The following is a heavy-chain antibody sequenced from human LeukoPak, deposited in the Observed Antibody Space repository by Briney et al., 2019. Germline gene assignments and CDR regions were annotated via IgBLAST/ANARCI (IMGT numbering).Heavy chain of an antibody. V-gene: IGHV1-3*01. Sequence: ASVKVSCKASGYTFTSYAMHWVRQAPGQRLEWMGWINAGNGNTKYSQKFQGRVTITRDTSTSTAYMELRSLRSDDTAVYYCARDRGVDTAMANFDYWGQGTLVTVSS. CDR1: GYTFTSYA. J-gene: IGHJ4*02. CDR2: INAGNGNT. D-gene: IGHD5-18*01. CDR3: ARDRGVDTAMANFDY.